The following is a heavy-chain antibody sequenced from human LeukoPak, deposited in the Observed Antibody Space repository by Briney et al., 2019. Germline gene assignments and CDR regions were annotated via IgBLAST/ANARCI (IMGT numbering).Heavy chain of an antibody. D-gene: IGHD6-13*01. J-gene: IGHJ3*02. CDR1: GGSISSGGYY. CDR3: AGEAAAGPDAFDI. V-gene: IGHV4-31*03. Sequence: SETLSLTCTVSGGSISSGGYYWSWITQHPGKGLEWIGYIYYSGSTYYNPSLKSRVTISVDTSKNQFSLKLSSVTAADTAVYYCAGEAAAGPDAFDIWGQGTMVTVSS. CDR2: IYYSGST.